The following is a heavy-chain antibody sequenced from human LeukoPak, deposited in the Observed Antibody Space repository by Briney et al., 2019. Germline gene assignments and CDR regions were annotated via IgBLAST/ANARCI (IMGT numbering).Heavy chain of an antibody. CDR1: GFTFSSYA. Sequence: PGGSLRLSCAASGFTFSSYAMHWVRQAPGRGLEWVAIISYDGSNKYYADSVKGRFTISRDNSKNTLYLQMNSLRAEDTAVYYCAKCPPGWELRYYFDYWGQGTLVTVSS. D-gene: IGHD1-26*01. J-gene: IGHJ4*02. V-gene: IGHV3-30*04. CDR3: AKCPPGWELRYYFDY. CDR2: ISYDGSNK.